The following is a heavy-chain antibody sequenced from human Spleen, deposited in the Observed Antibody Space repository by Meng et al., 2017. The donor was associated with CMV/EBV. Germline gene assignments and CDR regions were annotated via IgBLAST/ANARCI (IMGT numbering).Heavy chain of an antibody. J-gene: IGHJ4*02. CDR3: ASDSQPYYYDSSRSPTPPFDY. Sequence: ASVMVSCKASGYTFTSYGISWVRQAPGQGIEWMGWISAYNGNTNYAQKLQGRVTMTTDTSTSTAYMELRSMRSDDTAVYYCASDSQPYYYDSSRSPTPPFDYWGQGTLVTVSS. V-gene: IGHV1-18*01. D-gene: IGHD3-22*01. CDR1: GYTFTSYG. CDR2: ISAYNGNT.